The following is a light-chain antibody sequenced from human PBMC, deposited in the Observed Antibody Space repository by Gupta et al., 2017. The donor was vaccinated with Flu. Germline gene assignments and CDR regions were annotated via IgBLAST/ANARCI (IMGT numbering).Light chain of an antibody. CDR1: QTVSSY. V-gene: IGKV3-11*01. J-gene: IGKJ3*01. Sequence: EXVXXXSPXXLSXXPGERATLACRTSQTVSSYLACNHQKPGQAPRLLIYHASNRATGIPAMFSGSGSSTDFTLTISSLEPEDFAVYYCQQRSNWPPFTFGPGTKVDIK. CDR3: QQRSNWPPFT. CDR2: HAS.